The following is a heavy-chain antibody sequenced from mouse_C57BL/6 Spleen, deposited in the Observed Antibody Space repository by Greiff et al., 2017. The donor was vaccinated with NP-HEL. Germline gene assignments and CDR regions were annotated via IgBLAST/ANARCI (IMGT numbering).Heavy chain of an antibody. J-gene: IGHJ2*01. Sequence: QVQLQQPGAELVMPGASVKLSCKASGYTFTSYWMHWVKQRPGQGLEWIGEIDPSDSYTNYNQKFKGKSTLTVDKSSSTAYMQLSSLTSEDSAVYYCARFPDGYYGGYFDYWGQGTTLTVSS. CDR3: ARFPDGYYGGYFDY. CDR2: IDPSDSYT. V-gene: IGHV1-69*01. D-gene: IGHD2-3*01. CDR1: GYTFTSYW.